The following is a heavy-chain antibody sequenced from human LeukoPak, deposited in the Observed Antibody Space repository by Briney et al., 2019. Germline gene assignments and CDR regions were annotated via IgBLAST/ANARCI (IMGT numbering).Heavy chain of an antibody. V-gene: IGHV3-23*01. D-gene: IGHD2-21*02. CDR2: ISSSGSGGNT. CDR1: GVTLSNYA. J-gene: IGHJ6*02. Sequence: GGSLRLSCVASGVTLSNYAMSWARQAPGKGLEWVSGISSSGSGGNTYYADSVKGRFTISRDSSRNTLFLHMNTLRAEDTAVYYCAARLPLYGMDVWGQGTTVTVSS. CDR3: AARLPLYGMDV.